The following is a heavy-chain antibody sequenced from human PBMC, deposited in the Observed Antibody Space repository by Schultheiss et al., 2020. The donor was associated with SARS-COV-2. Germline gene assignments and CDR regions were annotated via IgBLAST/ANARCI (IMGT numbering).Heavy chain of an antibody. CDR1: GGSISSYY. D-gene: IGHD3-22*01. Sequence: SQTLSLTCTVSGGSISSYYWSWIRQPPGKGLEWIGYIYYSGSTNYNPSLKSRVTISVDTSKNQFSLKLSSVTAADTAVYYCARGPWLYDSSGSLDYWGQGTLVTVSS. CDR2: IYYSGST. V-gene: IGHV4-59*01. J-gene: IGHJ4*02. CDR3: ARGPWLYDSSGSLDY.